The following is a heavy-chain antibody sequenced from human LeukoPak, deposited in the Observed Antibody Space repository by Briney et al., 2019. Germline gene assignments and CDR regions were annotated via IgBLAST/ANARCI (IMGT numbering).Heavy chain of an antibody. CDR3: AKGWDNFYFYYYMDV. Sequence: PGGSLRLSCAGSGFYSNDYARYAMSWVRQAPGKGLEWVSAISGTADTTKYADSVKGRFTISRDNSKNTLYLQMNSLRAEDTAVYYCAKGWDNFYFYYYMDVRGKGTMVTVSS. V-gene: IGHV3-23*01. CDR2: ISGTADTT. D-gene: IGHD1-26*01. J-gene: IGHJ6*03. CDR1: GFYSNDYARYA.